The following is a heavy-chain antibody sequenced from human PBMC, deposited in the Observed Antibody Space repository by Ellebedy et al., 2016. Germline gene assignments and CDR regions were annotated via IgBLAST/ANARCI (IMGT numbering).Heavy chain of an antibody. Sequence: GESLKISCAASGFTFSSYSMNWVRQAPGKGLEWVSAISGSGGSTYYADSVKGRFTISRDNSKNTLYLQMNSLRAEDTAVYYCAKGSGAMYYFDYWGQGTLVTVSS. CDR1: GFTFSSYS. CDR2: ISGSGGST. D-gene: IGHD3-10*01. CDR3: AKGSGAMYYFDY. J-gene: IGHJ4*02. V-gene: IGHV3-23*01.